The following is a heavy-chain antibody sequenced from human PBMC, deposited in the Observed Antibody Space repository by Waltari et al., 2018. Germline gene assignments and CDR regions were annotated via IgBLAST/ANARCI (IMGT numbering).Heavy chain of an antibody. CDR3: ARVDPSDTSGHFDY. CDR2: IFHSGSGSP. V-gene: IGHV4-59*01. D-gene: IGHD3-22*01. J-gene: IGHJ4*02. CDR1: GGSISRCY. Sequence: QVQLQESGPGLVKPSETLSLTCTVPGGSISRCYWNWIRQPPGKGLGWIGYIFHSGSGSPNYNPSLKSRVTISVDTSKNQFSLKLSSVTAEDTAVYYCARVDPSDTSGHFDYWGQGTLVTVSS.